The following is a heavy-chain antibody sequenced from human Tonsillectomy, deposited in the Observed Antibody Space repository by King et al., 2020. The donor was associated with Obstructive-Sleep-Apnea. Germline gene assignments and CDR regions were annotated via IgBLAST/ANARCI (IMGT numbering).Heavy chain of an antibody. CDR1: GFTFRNYG. CDR3: AKDRRSGRLSNDAFDY. J-gene: IGHJ4*02. D-gene: IGHD6-25*01. V-gene: IGHV3-30*02. Sequence: VQLVESGGGVVQPGGSLRLSCAASGFTFRNYGMHWVRQAPGKGLEWVAFTRFEGSYKTYADSVKCRFHISRDNSKNTLYPQMNSLRAEDTAVYYCAKDRRSGRLSNDAFDYWGQGTLVTVSS. CDR2: TRFEGSYK.